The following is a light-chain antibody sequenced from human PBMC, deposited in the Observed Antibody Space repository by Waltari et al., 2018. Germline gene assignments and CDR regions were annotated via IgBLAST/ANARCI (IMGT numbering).Light chain of an antibody. V-gene: IGKV3-15*01. J-gene: IGKJ5*01. Sequence: EIVMTQSPATLSVSPGERATLSCRASQSVSSNLAWYQQKPGQAPRLLFSGASTRATGIPARVSGSGSGTEFTLTISSMQSEDFAVYYCQQYNNWPRGTFGQGTRLEIK. CDR1: QSVSSN. CDR2: GAS. CDR3: QQYNNWPRGT.